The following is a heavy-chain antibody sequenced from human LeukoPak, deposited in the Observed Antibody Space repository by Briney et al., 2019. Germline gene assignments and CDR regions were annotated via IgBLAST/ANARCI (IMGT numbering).Heavy chain of an antibody. CDR2: ISGSGGST. Sequence: GGSLRLSCAASGFTFSSYAMSWVRQAPGEGLEWVSAISGSGGSTNYADSVKGRFTISRDNSKNTLYLQMNSPRAEDTAVYYCAKRYCSSTSCSYFDYWGQGTLVTVSS. CDR3: AKRYCSSTSCSYFDY. J-gene: IGHJ4*02. D-gene: IGHD2-2*01. V-gene: IGHV3-23*01. CDR1: GFTFSSYA.